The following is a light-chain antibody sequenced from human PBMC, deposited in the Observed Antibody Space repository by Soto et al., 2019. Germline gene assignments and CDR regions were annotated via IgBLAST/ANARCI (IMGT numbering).Light chain of an antibody. V-gene: IGKV3-20*01. J-gene: IGKJ1*01. CDR2: GAS. CDR1: QSVSSSY. CDR3: QQYGDSPQT. Sequence: EIVMTQSPATLSVSPGERATLSCRASQSVSSSYLAWYQQKPGQAPRLLFYGASNRATAIPDRFSGSGFGTDFTLTITRLEPEDFAVYYCQQYGDSPQTFGPGTKVDI.